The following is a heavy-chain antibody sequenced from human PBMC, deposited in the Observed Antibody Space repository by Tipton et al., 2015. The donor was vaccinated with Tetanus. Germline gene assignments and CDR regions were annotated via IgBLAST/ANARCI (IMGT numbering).Heavy chain of an antibody. CDR2: INTDNGNT. J-gene: IGHJ3*01. CDR3: ARGKSGSFYDASDF. CDR1: GYTFTSYA. D-gene: IGHD1-26*01. Sequence: QSGAEVKKPGASVKVSCKASGYTFTSYAMHWVRQAPGQRLEWMGWINTDNGNTKYSQTLQGRVTITRDTSAGTAYVELSSLTSEDAAVFYCARGKSGSFYDASDFWGQETMVTVSA. V-gene: IGHV1-3*04.